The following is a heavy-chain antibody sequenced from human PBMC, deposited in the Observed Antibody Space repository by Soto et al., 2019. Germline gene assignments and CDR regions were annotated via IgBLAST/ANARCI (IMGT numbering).Heavy chain of an antibody. CDR1: GFTFSSYG. D-gene: IGHD5-18*01. Sequence: PGGSLRLSCAASGFTFSSYGMHWVRQAPGKGLEWVAVISYDGSNKYYADSVKGRFTISRDNSKNTLYLQMNSLRAEDTAVYYCAKDRVDTAMDLDYWGQGTLVTVSS. V-gene: IGHV3-30*18. CDR2: ISYDGSNK. J-gene: IGHJ4*02. CDR3: AKDRVDTAMDLDY.